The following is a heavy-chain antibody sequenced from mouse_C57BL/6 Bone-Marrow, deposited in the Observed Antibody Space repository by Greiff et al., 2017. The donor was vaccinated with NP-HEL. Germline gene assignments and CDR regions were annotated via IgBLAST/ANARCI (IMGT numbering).Heavy chain of an antibody. CDR2: ISSGGSYT. V-gene: IGHV5-6*01. J-gene: IGHJ3*01. D-gene: IGHD1-1*01. CDR3: ARHGDNGSSDLACFAY. Sequence: EAQLQESGGDLVKPGGSLKLSCAASGFTFSSYGMSWVRQTPDKRLEWVATISSGGSYTYYPDSVKGRFTISRDNAKNTLYLQMSSLKSEDTDMYYCARHGDNGSSDLACFAYRGQGTLVTVSA. CDR1: GFTFSSYG.